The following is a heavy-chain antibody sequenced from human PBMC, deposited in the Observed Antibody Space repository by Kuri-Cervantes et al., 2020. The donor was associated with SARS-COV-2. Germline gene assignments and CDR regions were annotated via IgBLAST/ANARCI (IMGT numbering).Heavy chain of an antibody. Sequence: GGFLRLSCKAPETTFPNYDINWVRQAAGQGLEWMGMVKTNSGNTLYAQFFQGRVTMTRDTSTSTVYMELSSLRSEDTAVYYCARVKYYDFWSGYSDEGAFDYWGQGTLVTVSS. CDR2: VKTNSGNT. D-gene: IGHD3-3*01. CDR1: ETTFPNYD. J-gene: IGHJ4*02. V-gene: IGHV1-8*01. CDR3: ARVKYYDFWSGYSDEGAFDY.